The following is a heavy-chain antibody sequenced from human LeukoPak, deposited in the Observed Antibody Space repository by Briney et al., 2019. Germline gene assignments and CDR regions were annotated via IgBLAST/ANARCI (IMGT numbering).Heavy chain of an antibody. Sequence: GGSLRLSCATSGFTFTDHYMDWVRQAPGKGLEWVSAISGSGGSTYYADSVKGRFTISRDNSKNTLYLQMNSLRAEDTAVYYCAKSEVPRRIAAAGRSIDYWGQGTLVTVSS. D-gene: IGHD6-13*01. V-gene: IGHV3-23*01. J-gene: IGHJ4*02. CDR3: AKSEVPRRIAAAGRSIDY. CDR2: ISGSGGST. CDR1: GFTFTDHY.